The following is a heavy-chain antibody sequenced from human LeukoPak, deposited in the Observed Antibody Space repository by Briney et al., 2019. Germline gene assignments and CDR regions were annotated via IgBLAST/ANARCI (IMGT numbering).Heavy chain of an antibody. V-gene: IGHV1-46*01. Sequence: ASVKVSCKASGYTFTSYYMHWVRQAPGQGLEWMGIINPSGGSTSYAQKFQGRVTMTRDTSISTAYMELSRLRSDDTAVYYCATRGTHSSSDYWGQGTLVTVSS. D-gene: IGHD6-6*01. J-gene: IGHJ4*02. CDR3: ATRGTHSSSDY. CDR1: GYTFTSYY. CDR2: INPSGGST.